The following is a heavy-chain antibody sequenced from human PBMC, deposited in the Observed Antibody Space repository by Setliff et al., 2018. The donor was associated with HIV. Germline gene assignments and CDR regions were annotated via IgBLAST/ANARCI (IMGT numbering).Heavy chain of an antibody. Sequence: KTSETLSLTCTVSGGSMSSSNYLWGWIRQPPGKGLEWIGEINYSGSTNYKASLKSRVTISADTSKNQFSLKLSSVTAADTAVYFCARVVWTAAAGTIDYFYYGLDVWGQGTTVTVSS. V-gene: IGHV4-39*07. CDR2: INYSGST. D-gene: IGHD6-13*01. J-gene: IGHJ6*02. CDR3: ARVVWTAAAGTIDYFYYGLDV. CDR1: GGSMSSSNYL.